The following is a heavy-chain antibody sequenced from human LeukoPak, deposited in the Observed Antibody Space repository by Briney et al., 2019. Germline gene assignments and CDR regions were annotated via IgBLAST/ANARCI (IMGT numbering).Heavy chain of an antibody. D-gene: IGHD3-22*01. CDR2: IYYSGST. CDR3: ARLMGDGSGYYYDY. J-gene: IGHJ4*02. CDR1: GGSISSSSYY. Sequence: SETLSLTCTVSGGSISSSSYYWGWIRQPPGKGLEWIASIYYSGSTYDNPSLKSRVTISVDTSMNQFSLKRNSVTAADTAVYYCARLMGDGSGYYYDYWGQGNLVTVSS. V-gene: IGHV4-39*01.